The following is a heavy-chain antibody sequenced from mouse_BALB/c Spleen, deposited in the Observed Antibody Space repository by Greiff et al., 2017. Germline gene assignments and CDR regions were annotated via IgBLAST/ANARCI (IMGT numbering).Heavy chain of an antibody. Sequence: VQLQQSGAELVKPGASVKLSCTASGFNIKDTYMHWVKQRPEQGLEWIGRIDPENGNTIYDPKFQGKASITADTSSNTAYLQLSSLTSEDTAVYYCARYSGSSYGFAYWGQGTLVTVSA. CDR1: GFNIKDTY. D-gene: IGHD1-1*01. CDR2: IDPENGNT. CDR3: ARYSGSSYGFAY. J-gene: IGHJ3*01. V-gene: IGHV14-3*02.